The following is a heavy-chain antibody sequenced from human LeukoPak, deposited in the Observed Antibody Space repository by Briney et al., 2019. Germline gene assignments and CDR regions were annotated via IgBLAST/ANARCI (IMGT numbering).Heavy chain of an antibody. CDR2: INYTGST. CDR3: ARAPRGPGIDY. CDR1: GGSFSAYY. V-gene: IGHV4-34*01. Sequence: SETLSLTCDVYGGSFSAYYWTWIRQPPGKGLEWIGEINYTGSTNHNPSLKSRLTISLDTSKNLFSLKLSSVTAADTAVYYCARAPRGPGIDYWGQGTLVTVSS. J-gene: IGHJ4*02.